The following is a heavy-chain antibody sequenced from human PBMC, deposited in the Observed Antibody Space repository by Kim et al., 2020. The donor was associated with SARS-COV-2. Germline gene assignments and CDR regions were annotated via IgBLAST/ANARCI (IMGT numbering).Heavy chain of an antibody. CDR3: ARGVVGATPEDY. D-gene: IGHD1-26*01. Sequence: NYAQKHQGRVTMTTDTSTSTAYMELRSLRSDDTAVYYCARGVVGATPEDYWGQGTLVTVSS. V-gene: IGHV1-18*01. J-gene: IGHJ4*02.